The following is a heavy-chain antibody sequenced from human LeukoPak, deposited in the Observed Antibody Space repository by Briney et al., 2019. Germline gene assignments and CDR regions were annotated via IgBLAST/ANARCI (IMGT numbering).Heavy chain of an antibody. CDR1: GGSITSSTYF. CDR2: IYYSGTT. J-gene: IGHJ4*02. Sequence: SETLSLTCTVSGGSITSSTYFWAWIRRPPGKGLEWIGSIYYSGTTYYNPSLRSRVTISVDTSKNQFSLKLSSVTAADTAVYYCAAEDGQLAYDYWGQGTLVTVSS. CDR3: AAEDGQLAYDY. D-gene: IGHD2-2*01. V-gene: IGHV4-39*01.